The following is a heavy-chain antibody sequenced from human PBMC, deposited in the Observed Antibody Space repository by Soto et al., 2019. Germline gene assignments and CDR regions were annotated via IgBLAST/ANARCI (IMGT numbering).Heavy chain of an antibody. D-gene: IGHD3-3*01. CDR1: GYTFTSYD. CDR3: ARNYDFWSGDAFDI. Sequence: ASVKVSCKASGYTFTSYDINWVRQATGQGLEWMGWMNPNSGNTGYAQKFQGRVTMTRNTSISTAYMELSSLRSEDTAVYYCARNYDFWSGDAFDIWGQGTMVTVSS. V-gene: IGHV1-8*01. J-gene: IGHJ3*02. CDR2: MNPNSGNT.